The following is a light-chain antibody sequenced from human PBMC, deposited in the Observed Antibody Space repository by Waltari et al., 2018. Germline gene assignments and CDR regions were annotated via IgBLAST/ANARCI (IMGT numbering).Light chain of an antibody. CDR2: EAT. Sequence: QSALSQPASVSGSPGQSITLSCTGARSDVGGFNYVSWYQQNPGKAPKLLIFEATKRPSGVSIRFSGSTSGNTASLTISGLQAEDEADYYCSSYASSNFLVFGGGTKVTVL. CDR3: SSYASSNFLV. V-gene: IGLV2-14*01. CDR1: RSDVGGFNY. J-gene: IGLJ3*02.